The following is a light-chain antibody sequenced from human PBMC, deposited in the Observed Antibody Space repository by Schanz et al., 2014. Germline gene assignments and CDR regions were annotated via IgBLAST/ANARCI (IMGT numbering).Light chain of an antibody. Sequence: QSALTQPASVSGSPGQSITISCTGTSSDVGGYNYVSWYQQHPGKAPKLMIYDVSNRPSGVSNRFSASKSGNTASLTISGLQAEDEADYSCSSYALSTPFVIFGGGTKLPVL. CDR3: SSYALSTPFVI. CDR2: DVS. J-gene: IGLJ2*01. V-gene: IGLV2-14*03. CDR1: SSDVGGYNY.